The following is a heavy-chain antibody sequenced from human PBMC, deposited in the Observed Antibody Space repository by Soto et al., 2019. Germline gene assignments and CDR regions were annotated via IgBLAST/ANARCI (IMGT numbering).Heavy chain of an antibody. V-gene: IGHV4-39*02. Sequence: SETLSLTCAVSGGSMSSGTYYWGWIRQPPGKGLDWIGSIYYSGTTYYSPSLKSRVAISVDTSKNHFSLRLRSVTAADTAVYYCARGTYGDYSPYYYGMDVWGQGTTVTVSS. CDR1: GGSMSSGTYY. J-gene: IGHJ6*02. CDR3: ARGTYGDYSPYYYGMDV. D-gene: IGHD4-17*01. CDR2: IYYSGTT.